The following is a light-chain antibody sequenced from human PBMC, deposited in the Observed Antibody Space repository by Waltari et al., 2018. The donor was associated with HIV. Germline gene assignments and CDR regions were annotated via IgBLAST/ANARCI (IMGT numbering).Light chain of an antibody. CDR2: ITN. CDR3: VLYMGSGVWV. V-gene: IGLV8-61*01. Sequence: QTVVTQEPSFSVSPGGTVTLPCGLSSGSVSTNSYPSWYQPTPGQATRTLLFITNPRSSGVPDRFSGPILGKQGALTITGAQADDEFYYYCVLYMGSGVWVVGGGAKVTV. J-gene: IGLJ2*01. CDR1: SGSVSTNSY.